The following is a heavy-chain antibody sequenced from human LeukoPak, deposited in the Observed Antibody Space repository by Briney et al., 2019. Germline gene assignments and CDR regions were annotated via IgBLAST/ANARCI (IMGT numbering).Heavy chain of an antibody. CDR1: GGSISSYY. CDR2: IYYSGRT. D-gene: IGHD2-2*03. J-gene: IGHJ3*02. Sequence: PSETLSLTCTVSGGSISSYYWNWIRQPPGKGLEWIGYIYYSGRTNYNPSLKSRVTISVDTSKNQFSLKLSSVTAADTAVYYCARVDIVVVPAAHGAFDIWGQGTMVTVSS. CDR3: ARVDIVVVPAAHGAFDI. V-gene: IGHV4-59*01.